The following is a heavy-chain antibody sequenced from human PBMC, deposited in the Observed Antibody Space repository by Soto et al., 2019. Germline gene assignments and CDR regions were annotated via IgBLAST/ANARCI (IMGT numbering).Heavy chain of an antibody. J-gene: IGHJ4*02. Sequence: EVQLLESGGGLVQPGGSLRLSCAASGFTFSSYAMSWVRQAPGKGLEWVSAISGSGGSTYYADSVKGRFTISRDNSKNTRYLQMHSLRAEDTAVYYCAQAGGDSITIFGVVIGTLFDYWGQGTLVTVSS. V-gene: IGHV3-23*01. CDR3: AQAGGDSITIFGVVIGTLFDY. CDR1: GFTFSSYA. CDR2: ISGSGGST. D-gene: IGHD3-3*01.